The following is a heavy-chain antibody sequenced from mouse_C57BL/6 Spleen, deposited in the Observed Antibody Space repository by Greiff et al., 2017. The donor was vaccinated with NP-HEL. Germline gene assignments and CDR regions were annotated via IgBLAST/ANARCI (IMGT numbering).Heavy chain of an antibody. Sequence: VQLQQSGPELVKPGASVRISCKASGYTFTDYYMNWVKQSHGKSLEWIGDINPNNGGTSYNQKFKGKATLTVDKSSSTAYMELRSLTSEDSAVYYCARWGGYDGGFDYWGQGTTLTVSS. CDR2: INPNNGGT. J-gene: IGHJ2*01. D-gene: IGHD2-3*01. V-gene: IGHV1-26*01. CDR3: ARWGGYDGGFDY. CDR1: GYTFTDYY.